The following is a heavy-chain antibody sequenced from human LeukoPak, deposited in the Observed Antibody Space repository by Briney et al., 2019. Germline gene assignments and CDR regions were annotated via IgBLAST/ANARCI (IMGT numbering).Heavy chain of an antibody. CDR3: ARGRYCSSTSCYLGY. D-gene: IGHD2-2*01. V-gene: IGHV3-66*01. J-gene: IGHJ4*02. CDR2: IYSGGST. Sequence: GGSLRLSCAASGFTVSSNYMSWVRQVPGKGLEWVSVIYSGGSTYYADSVKGRFTISRDNSKNTLYLQMNSLRAEDTAVYYCARGRYCSSTSCYLGYWGQGTLVTVSS. CDR1: GFTVSSNY.